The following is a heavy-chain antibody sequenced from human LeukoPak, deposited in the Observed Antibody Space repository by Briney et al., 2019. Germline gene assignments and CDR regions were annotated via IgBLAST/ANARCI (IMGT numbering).Heavy chain of an antibody. Sequence: PSETLPLTCTVSGGSISSYYWSWIRQPPGKGLEWIGYIYYSGSTNYNPSLKSRVTISVDTSKNQFSLKLSSVTAADTAVYYCARGLDSGSYLTYYYYYYMDVWGKGTTVTVSS. CDR2: IYYSGST. D-gene: IGHD1-26*01. CDR1: GGSISSYY. CDR3: ARGLDSGSYLTYYYYYYMDV. J-gene: IGHJ6*03. V-gene: IGHV4-59*01.